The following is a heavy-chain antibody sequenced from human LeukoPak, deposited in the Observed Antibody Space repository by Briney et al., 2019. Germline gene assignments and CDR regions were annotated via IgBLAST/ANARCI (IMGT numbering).Heavy chain of an antibody. CDR2: INPNSGGT. V-gene: IGHV1-2*02. D-gene: IGHD3-10*01. Sequence: ASVKVSCKASGYTFTGYYMHWVRQAPGQGLEWMGWINPNSGGTNYAQKFQGRVTMTRDMSTSTVYMELSSLRSEDTAVYYCATNILVRDIINWFDPWGQGTLVTVSS. J-gene: IGHJ5*02. CDR1: GYTFTGYY. CDR3: ATNILVRDIINWFDP.